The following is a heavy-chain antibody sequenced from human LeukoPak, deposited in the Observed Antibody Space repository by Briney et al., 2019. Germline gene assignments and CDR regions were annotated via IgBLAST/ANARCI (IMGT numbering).Heavy chain of an antibody. CDR2: INPNSGGT. D-gene: IGHD1-26*01. CDR1: GYTFTGYY. V-gene: IGHV1-2*04. Sequence: ASVKISCNASGYTFTGYYMHWVRQAPGQGLEWMGWINPNSGGTNYAQKFQGWVTMTRDTSISTAYMELSRLRSDDTAVYYCARAGIVGAPRPYYYYGMDVWGQGTTVTVSS. J-gene: IGHJ6*02. CDR3: ARAGIVGAPRPYYYYGMDV.